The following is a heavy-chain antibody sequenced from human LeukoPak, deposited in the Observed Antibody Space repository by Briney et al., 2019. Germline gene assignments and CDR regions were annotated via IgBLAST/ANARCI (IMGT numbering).Heavy chain of an antibody. CDR2: ISYDGSNK. CDR3: ARVYSGTLGYFDY. J-gene: IGHJ4*02. Sequence: PGRSLRLSCAASGFTFSSYAMHWVRQAPGKGLEWVAVISYDGSNKYYTDSVKGRFTISRDNSKNTLYLQMNSLRAEDTAVYYCARVYSGTLGYFDYWGQGTLVTVSS. V-gene: IGHV3-30-3*01. CDR1: GFTFSSYA. D-gene: IGHD1-26*01.